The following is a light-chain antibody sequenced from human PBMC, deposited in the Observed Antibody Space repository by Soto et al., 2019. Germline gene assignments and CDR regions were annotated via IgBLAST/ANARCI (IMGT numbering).Light chain of an antibody. CDR3: QQRSNWPWT. J-gene: IGKJ1*01. Sequence: EIVLTQSPATLSLSPGERATLSCRASQSVSSYLAWYQQKPGQAPGLLIYDASNRATGIPARFSGSGSGTDFTLTISSLEPEDFAVYYCQQRSNWPWTFXQGTKVDIK. CDR2: DAS. V-gene: IGKV3-11*01. CDR1: QSVSSY.